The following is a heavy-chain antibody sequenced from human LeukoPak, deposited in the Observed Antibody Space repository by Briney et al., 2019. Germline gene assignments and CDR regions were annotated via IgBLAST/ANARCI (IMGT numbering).Heavy chain of an antibody. CDR1: GFTVSSKY. Sequence: GGSLRLSCAASGFTVSSKYMSWVRQAPGKGLEWVSVMYCGGSTYYADSVEGRFTISRDNSKNTVFLQKNSLRAEDTAAYYCASLTMVRGPHFDYWGQGTLVTVSS. D-gene: IGHD3-10*01. V-gene: IGHV3-53*01. CDR3: ASLTMVRGPHFDY. CDR2: MYCGGST. J-gene: IGHJ4*02.